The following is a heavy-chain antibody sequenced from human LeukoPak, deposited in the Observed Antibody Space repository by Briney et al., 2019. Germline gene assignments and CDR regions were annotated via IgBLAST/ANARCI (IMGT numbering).Heavy chain of an antibody. CDR1: GYSFPNYW. CDR2: IYPGDSET. CDR3: ARLGPRGGSYSAFDI. D-gene: IGHD1-26*01. V-gene: IGHV5-51*01. J-gene: IGHJ3*02. Sequence: GESLKISCQGSGYSFPNYWIAWVRQLPGKGLEWMGVIYPGDSETKYSPAFQGHVTISAAKSISTAYLQWSSLKASDTAMYYCARLGPRGGSYSAFDIWGQGTMVTVSS.